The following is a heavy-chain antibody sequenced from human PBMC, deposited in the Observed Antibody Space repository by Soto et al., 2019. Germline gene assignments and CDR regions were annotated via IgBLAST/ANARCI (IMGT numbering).Heavy chain of an antibody. CDR3: ARDIMGTNYYYYGMDV. CDR1: GGSISSYY. J-gene: IGHJ6*02. D-gene: IGHD2-8*01. V-gene: IGHV4-59*01. CDR2: IYYSGST. Sequence: SETLSLPWTVFGGSISSYYWSWIRQPPGKGLEWIGYIYYSGSTNYNPSLKSRVTISVDTSKNQFSLKLSSVTAADTAVYYCARDIMGTNYYYYGMDVWGQGTTVTVSS.